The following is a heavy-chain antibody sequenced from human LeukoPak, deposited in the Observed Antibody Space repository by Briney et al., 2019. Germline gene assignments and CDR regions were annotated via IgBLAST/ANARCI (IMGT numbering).Heavy chain of an antibody. CDR3: ARGGYNMDV. D-gene: IGHD5-24*01. J-gene: IGHJ6*02. V-gene: IGHV1-8*01. CDR1: GYTFTSFD. CDR2: MNPNSGNT. Sequence: GASVKVSCTASGYTFTSFDNNRVRQATGQGLEWMGWMNPNSGNTGYAQKFQGRVTMTRSTSISTAYMELSSLRSEYTALYYCARGGYNMDVWGQGTTVTVSS.